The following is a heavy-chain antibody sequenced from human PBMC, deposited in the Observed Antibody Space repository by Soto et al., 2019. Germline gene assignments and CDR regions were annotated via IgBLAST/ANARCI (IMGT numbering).Heavy chain of an antibody. CDR3: ARMPGYCSGGSCPNWFDP. CDR2: MNPDSGHT. V-gene: IGHV1-8*02. D-gene: IGHD2-15*01. Sequence: ASVKVSCKASGYTFTSYDINWVRQATGQGPEWMGWMNPDSGHTGYVRKFQGRVTMTRNTATSTAYMELSSLRSEDTAVYYCARMPGYCSGGSCPNWFDPWGQGTLVTVS. CDR1: GYTFTSYD. J-gene: IGHJ5*02.